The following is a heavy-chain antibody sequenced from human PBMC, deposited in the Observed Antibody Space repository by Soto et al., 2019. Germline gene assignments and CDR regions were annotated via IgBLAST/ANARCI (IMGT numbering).Heavy chain of an antibody. Sequence: QVQLVQSGAEVRKPGASVKVSCKASGYAFTSFRFNWVRQATGQGLEWIGWMNPYSGDTGFAQRFQGRVTMTRNTSISTAYMELSSLRSEDTAVYYCARGSPGPVDHWGQGTLVTVSS. CDR1: GYAFTSFR. CDR2: MNPYSGDT. V-gene: IGHV1-8*01. CDR3: ARGSPGPVDH. D-gene: IGHD3-10*01. J-gene: IGHJ4*02.